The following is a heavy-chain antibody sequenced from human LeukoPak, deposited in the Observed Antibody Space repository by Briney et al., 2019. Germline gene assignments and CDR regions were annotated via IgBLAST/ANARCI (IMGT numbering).Heavy chain of an antibody. Sequence: SATLSLTCAVNGGSFSDYFWGWFRQPPGKGLEGIGEVNHRGTTSSNPSLKSRVAISVETSKNQFSLTLSSVTAADTAVYYCARIHLWPENWFDSWGQGILVTVSS. CDR1: GGSFSDYF. CDR3: ARIHLWPENWFDS. CDR2: VNHRGTT. J-gene: IGHJ5*01. D-gene: IGHD3-16*01. V-gene: IGHV4-34*01.